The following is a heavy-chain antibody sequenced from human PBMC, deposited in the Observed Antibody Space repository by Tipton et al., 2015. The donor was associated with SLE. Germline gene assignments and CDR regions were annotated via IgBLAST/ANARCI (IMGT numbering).Heavy chain of an antibody. V-gene: IGHV4-34*01. J-gene: IGHJ4*02. D-gene: IGHD1-1*01. CDR2: VNHGGIT. Sequence: LSLTCSVSGDSLDAYYWTWIRQPPGKGLEWIGEVNHGGITNYNPSLKSRVTISVDTSRNQFSLKLTSVTAADTVVYYCARVAPTEVFDYWGQGTLVTVSS. CDR3: ARVAPTEVFDY. CDR1: GDSLDAYY.